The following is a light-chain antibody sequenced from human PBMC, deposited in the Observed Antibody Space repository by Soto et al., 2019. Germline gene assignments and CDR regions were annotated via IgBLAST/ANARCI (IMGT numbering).Light chain of an antibody. CDR3: QQYGSSPTWT. V-gene: IGKV3-20*01. CDR2: GAS. J-gene: IGKJ1*01. CDR1: QSVNIY. Sequence: EIVLTQSPATLSLSPGERATLSCRASQSVNIYLAWYQQKPGQAPRLLIYGASTGATGIPDRFSGSGSGTDFTLTISRLEPEDSAVYYCQQYGSSPTWTFGQGTKVDIK.